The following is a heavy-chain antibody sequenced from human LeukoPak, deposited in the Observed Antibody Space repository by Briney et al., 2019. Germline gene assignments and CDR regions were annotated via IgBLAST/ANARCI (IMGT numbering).Heavy chain of an antibody. CDR3: ARAVRWSSYYYGMDV. CDR1: GGSMSPYH. Sequence: PSETLSLTCTVSGGSMSPYHWGWIRQPPGKGLEWTGYIYYSGSTNYNPSLKSRVTMSVDTSKNQFSLKLSSVTAADTAVYYCARAVRWSSYYYGMDVWGQGTTVTVSS. J-gene: IGHJ6*02. D-gene: IGHD2-8*02. CDR2: IYYSGST. V-gene: IGHV4-59*12.